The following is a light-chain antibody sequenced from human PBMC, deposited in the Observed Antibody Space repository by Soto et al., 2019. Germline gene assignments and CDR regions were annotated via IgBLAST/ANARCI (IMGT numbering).Light chain of an antibody. Sequence: QLVLTQPRSVSGSPGQSVTISCTGTSSDVGAYNYVSWYQQYPGKAPKLMIYDVSQRPSGVPDRFSGSKSGNTASLTISGLQAEDEADYHCCSYAGSYTHWVFGGGTKLTVL. V-gene: IGLV2-11*01. CDR2: DVS. CDR3: CSYAGSYTHWV. CDR1: SSDVGAYNY. J-gene: IGLJ3*02.